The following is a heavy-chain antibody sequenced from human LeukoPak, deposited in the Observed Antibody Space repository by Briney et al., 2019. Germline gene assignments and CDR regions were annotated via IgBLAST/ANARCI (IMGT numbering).Heavy chain of an antibody. CDR2: ISWNSGSI. Sequence: GGSLRLSCAASGFTFDDYAMHWVRQAPGKGLEWVSGISWNSGSIGYADSVKGRFTISRDNAKNSLYLQMNSLRAEDTALYYCAKDNRNAYCDSSGYYPTGGFDYWGQGTLATVSS. J-gene: IGHJ4*02. D-gene: IGHD3-22*01. V-gene: IGHV3-9*01. CDR3: AKDNRNAYCDSSGYYPTGGFDY. CDR1: GFTFDDYA.